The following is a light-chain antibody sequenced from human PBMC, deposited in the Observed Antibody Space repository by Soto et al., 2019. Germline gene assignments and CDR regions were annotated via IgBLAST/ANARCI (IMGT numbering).Light chain of an antibody. V-gene: IGLV2-23*01. CDR3: CSSAGSSTLV. J-gene: IGLJ2*01. Sequence: QSALTQPASVSGSPGQSITISYTGTSSDVGSYNLVSWYQQHPGRAPKLMIYEGSKRPSGVSNRFSGSKSGNTASLTISGLQAEDEADYYCCSSAGSSTLVFGGGTKLTVL. CDR1: SSDVGSYNL. CDR2: EGS.